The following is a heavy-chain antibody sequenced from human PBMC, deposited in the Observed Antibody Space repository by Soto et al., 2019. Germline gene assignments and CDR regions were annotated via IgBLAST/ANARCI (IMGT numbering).Heavy chain of an antibody. CDR2: IYYSGST. CDR3: ARRDYYYSSGYYYEWYFDY. J-gene: IGHJ4*02. D-gene: IGHD3-22*01. CDR1: GGAIRRAGYY. V-gene: IGHV4-31*03. Sequence: TLSLTCTVSGGAIRRAGYYWSWVRQHPGKLLEWIGYIYYSGSTYYNPSLKSRVTISVDTSKNQFSLKLSSVTAADTAVYYCARRDYYYSSGYYYEWYFDYWGQGTLVTVSS.